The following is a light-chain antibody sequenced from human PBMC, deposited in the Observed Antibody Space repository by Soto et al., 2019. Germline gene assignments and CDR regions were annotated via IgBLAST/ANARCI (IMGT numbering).Light chain of an antibody. V-gene: IGKV1-5*03. J-gene: IGKJ3*01. Sequence: DIQMTQSPSPLSASVGDRVTITCRASQSISNWLAWYQQKPGKAPKLLIYKASSLESGVSSRFSGSGSGTEFSLTISCLQPDDFATYYCQQYNSYSRFTFGPGTKVDIK. CDR2: KAS. CDR3: QQYNSYSRFT. CDR1: QSISNW.